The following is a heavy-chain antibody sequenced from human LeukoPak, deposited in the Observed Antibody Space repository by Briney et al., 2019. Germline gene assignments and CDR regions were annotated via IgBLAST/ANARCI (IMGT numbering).Heavy chain of an antibody. Sequence: SETLSLTCTISGGSISSSSYYWGWIRQPPGKGLEWIGNIYYSGSANYNPSLKSRVTISVDKSKNQFSLKLSSVTAADTAVYYCARDRIAAAGAGYWGQGTLVTVSS. J-gene: IGHJ4*02. D-gene: IGHD6-13*01. V-gene: IGHV4-39*07. CDR2: IYYSGSA. CDR1: GGSISSSSYY. CDR3: ARDRIAAAGAGY.